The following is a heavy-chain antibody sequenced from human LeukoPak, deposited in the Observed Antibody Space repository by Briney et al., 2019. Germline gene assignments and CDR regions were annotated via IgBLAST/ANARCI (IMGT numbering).Heavy chain of an antibody. J-gene: IGHJ4*02. CDR3: AKCRPSYYYGSGSYLYY. V-gene: IGHV3-23*01. CDR2: ISGSGGST. Sequence: GGSLRLSCAASGFTFTSYAMSWVRQAPGKGLEWVSGISGSGGSTYYADSVKGRFTISRDNSKNTVYLQMNSPRAEDTAVYYCAKCRPSYYYGSGSYLYYWGQGTLVTVSS. D-gene: IGHD3-10*01. CDR1: GFTFTSYA.